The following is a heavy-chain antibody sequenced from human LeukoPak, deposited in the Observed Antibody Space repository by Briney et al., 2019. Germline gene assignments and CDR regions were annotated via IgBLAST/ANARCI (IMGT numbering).Heavy chain of an antibody. J-gene: IGHJ4*02. V-gene: IGHV3-30*02. Sequence: GGSLRLSCAASGFTFSSYGMHWVRQAPGKGLEWVAFIRYDGSNKYYADSVKGRFTISRDNSKNTLYLQMNSLRAEDTAVYYCAKDREQLWSPFDYWGQGTLVTVSS. CDR1: GFTFSSYG. CDR3: AKDREQLWSPFDY. CDR2: IRYDGSNK. D-gene: IGHD5-18*01.